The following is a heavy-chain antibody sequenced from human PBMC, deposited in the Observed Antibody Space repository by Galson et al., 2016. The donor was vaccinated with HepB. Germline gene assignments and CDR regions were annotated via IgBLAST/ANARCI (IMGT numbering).Heavy chain of an antibody. CDR2: INHSGST. J-gene: IGHJ6*04. D-gene: IGHD3-3*01. Sequence: LSLTCAVYGGSFSDFCWSWVRQSPEKGLEWIGEINHSGSTNYKTSLKSRVTISVDMSKNQFSLSLTSVTAADTAVYYCARGPRGKSLRFLVGYGMDVWGKGTTVTVSS. CDR1: GGSFSDFC. V-gene: IGHV4-34*01. CDR3: ARGPRGKSLRFLVGYGMDV.